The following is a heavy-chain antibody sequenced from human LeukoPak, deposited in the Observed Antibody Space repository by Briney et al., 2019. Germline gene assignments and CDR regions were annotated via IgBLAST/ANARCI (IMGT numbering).Heavy chain of an antibody. CDR2: IYTGGST. Sequence: GGSLRLSCAASGFTVSTNYMSWVRQAPGKGLEWVSIIYTGGSTYYTNSVKGRFTISRDSSKNTLYLQMDSLRAEDTAVYYCARGYTLPREIDNWVQATLVTVSS. J-gene: IGHJ4*02. V-gene: IGHV3-53*01. D-gene: IGHD2-2*02. CDR1: GFTVSTNY. CDR3: ARGYTLPREIDN.